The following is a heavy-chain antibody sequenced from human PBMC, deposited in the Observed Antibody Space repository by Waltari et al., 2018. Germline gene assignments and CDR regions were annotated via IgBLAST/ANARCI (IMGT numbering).Heavy chain of an antibody. J-gene: IGHJ6*03. Sequence: EVQLLESGGGLVQPGGSLRLSCAASGFTFSSYAMSWVRQAPGKGLEWVSAISGSGGSTYYADSVKVRFTLSRDNSKNTLYLQMNSLRAEDTAVYYCAREYYYYYYMDVWGKGTTVTISS. V-gene: IGHV3-23*01. CDR3: AREYYYYYYMDV. CDR2: ISGSGGST. CDR1: GFTFSSYA.